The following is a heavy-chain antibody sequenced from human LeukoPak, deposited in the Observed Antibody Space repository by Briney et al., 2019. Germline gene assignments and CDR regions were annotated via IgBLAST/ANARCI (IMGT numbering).Heavy chain of an antibody. CDR2: IKHDGNEK. CDR3: ARDAEVGTLFGVLSRYNWFDP. D-gene: IGHD3-3*01. CDR1: GFSFSYYW. Sequence: GGSLRLSCTASGFSFSYYWMSWVRQAPGKGLEWVANIKHDGNEKYYVDSVKGRFTISRDNAKKSLYLQMNSLGVEDTALYYCARDAEVGTLFGVLSRYNWFDPWGQGTLVTVSS. V-gene: IGHV3-7*01. J-gene: IGHJ5*02.